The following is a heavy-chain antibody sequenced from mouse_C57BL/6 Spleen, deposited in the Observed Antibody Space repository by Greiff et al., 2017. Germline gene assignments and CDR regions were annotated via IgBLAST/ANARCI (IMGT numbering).Heavy chain of an antibody. CDR2: LYPGDGDT. CDR3: ATYYYGSSPPFAY. D-gene: IGHD1-1*01. J-gene: IGHJ3*01. V-gene: IGHV1-82*01. Sequence: VQLQQSGPELVKPGASVKISCKASGYAFSSSWMHWVKQRPGQGLEWIGRLYPGDGDTNYNGKFKGKATLTADQPSSPAYMQLSSLTSEYSAVYFGATYYYGSSPPFAYWGQGTLVTVSA. CDR1: GYAFSSSW.